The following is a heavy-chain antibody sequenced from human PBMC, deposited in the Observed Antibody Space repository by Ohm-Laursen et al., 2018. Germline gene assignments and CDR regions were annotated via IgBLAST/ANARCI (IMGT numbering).Heavy chain of an antibody. V-gene: IGHV4-39*01. J-gene: IGHJ5*02. CDR1: GGSISSGSYY. Sequence: SETLSLTCTVSGGSISSGSYYWGWIRQPPGKGLEWIGSIYYSGSTYYNPSLKSRVTISVDTSKNQFSLKLSSVTAADTAVYYCARQEGAAAGQRFDPWGQGTLVTVSS. CDR3: ARQEGAAAGQRFDP. D-gene: IGHD6-13*01. CDR2: IYYSGST.